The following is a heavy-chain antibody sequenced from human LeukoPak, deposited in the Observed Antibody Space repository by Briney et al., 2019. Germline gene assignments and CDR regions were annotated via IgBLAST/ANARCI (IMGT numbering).Heavy chain of an antibody. CDR3: ARDVYTGRYYLDY. CDR1: GFTVSSNY. V-gene: IGHV3-53*01. D-gene: IGHD1-26*01. CDR2: TYSSGST. Sequence: GGSLRLSCAASGFTVSSNYMSWVRQAPGKGLEWVSVTYSSGSTYYADSVKGRFTISRDNSKNTLDLQMNSLRAEDTAVYYCARDVYTGRYYLDYWGQGTLVIVSS. J-gene: IGHJ4*02.